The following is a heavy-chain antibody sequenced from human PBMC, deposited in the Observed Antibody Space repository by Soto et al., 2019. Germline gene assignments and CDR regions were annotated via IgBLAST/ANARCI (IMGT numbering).Heavy chain of an antibody. V-gene: IGHV1-69*06. J-gene: IGHJ4*02. D-gene: IGHD3-22*01. CDR2: IIPIFGTA. CDR3: ARVCDSSGYFCLDY. CDR1: GGTFSRYT. Sequence: SVKVSCKASGGTFSRYTINWVLQAPGQGLEWMGGIIPIFGTANYAQKFQGRVTITADKSTSTAYMELSSLRSEDTAVYYCARVCDSSGYFCLDYWGQGTLVTVSS.